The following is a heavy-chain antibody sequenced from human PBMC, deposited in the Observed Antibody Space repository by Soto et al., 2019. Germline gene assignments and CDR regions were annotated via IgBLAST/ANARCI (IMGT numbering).Heavy chain of an antibody. V-gene: IGHV4-39*01. Sequence: QLQLQESGPGLVKPSETLSLTCTVSGGSISSSSYYWGWIRQPPGKGLEWIGSIYYSGSTYYNPSLKSRVTISVDTSKNQFSLKLSSVTAADTAVYYCARLKVGGVLSHSPIDYWGQGTLVTVSS. CDR3: ARLKVGGVLSHSPIDY. CDR1: GGSISSSSYY. CDR2: IYYSGST. J-gene: IGHJ4*02. D-gene: IGHD1-26*01.